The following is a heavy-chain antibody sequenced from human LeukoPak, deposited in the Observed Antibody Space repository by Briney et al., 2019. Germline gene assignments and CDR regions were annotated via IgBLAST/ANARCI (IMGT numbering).Heavy chain of an antibody. J-gene: IGHJ4*02. Sequence: PGGSLRLSCAASGFTFSSYEMNWVRQAPGKGLEWVSYISSSGGTIYYADSVKGRFTISRDNAKNSLYLQMNSLRAEDTAVYYCARGGGYEGPDYWGQGTLVTVSS. V-gene: IGHV3-48*03. CDR1: GFTFSSYE. CDR2: ISSSGGTI. CDR3: ARGGGYEGPDY. D-gene: IGHD5-12*01.